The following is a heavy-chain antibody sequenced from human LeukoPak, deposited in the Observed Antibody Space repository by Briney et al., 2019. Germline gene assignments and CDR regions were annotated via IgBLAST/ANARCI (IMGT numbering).Heavy chain of an antibody. CDR2: IYYSGST. CDR1: GGSMSSSGQY. J-gene: IGHJ3*02. D-gene: IGHD4-17*01. CDR3: ARNMTAVSRLDVFDI. V-gene: IGHV4-39*01. Sequence: PSETLSLTCTVSGGSMSSSGQYWGWIRQSPVMGLEWIGSIYYSGSTYYNPSLKSRVTISVGTSKNQFSLELRSVTAADTAIYYCARNMTAVSRLDVFDIWGPGTMVTVS.